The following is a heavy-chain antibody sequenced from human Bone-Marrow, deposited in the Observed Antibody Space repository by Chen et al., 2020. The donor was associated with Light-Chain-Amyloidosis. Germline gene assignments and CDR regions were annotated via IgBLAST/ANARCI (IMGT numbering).Heavy chain of an antibody. Sequence: DVQLVESGGGLVQPGGSLRLSCAASGFTFSDYWMHWVRQAPGNGLVRVSRIKGDGSDISYADYVKGRFTISGDNAKNTLYLQVNSLGAEDTATYYSARVPIANTGTGIDYSGQGAMVSVSS. D-gene: IGHD2-8*02. CDR3: ARVPIANTGTGIDY. V-gene: IGHV3-74*01. CDR1: GFTFSDYW. CDR2: IKGDGSDI. J-gene: IGHJ4*02.